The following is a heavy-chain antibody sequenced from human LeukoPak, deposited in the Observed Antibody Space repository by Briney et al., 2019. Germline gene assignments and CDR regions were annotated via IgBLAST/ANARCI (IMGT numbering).Heavy chain of an antibody. Sequence: PSETLPLTCTVSGGSISRYYWSWIRQPPGKGLEWIGYIYYSGSTNYNPSLKSRVTISVDTSKNQFSLKLSSVTAADTAVYYCARAGAYCSGGNCYSGILDSWGQGTLVTVSS. CDR1: GGSISRYY. CDR3: ARAGAYCSGGNCYSGILDS. J-gene: IGHJ4*02. D-gene: IGHD2-15*01. CDR2: IYYSGST. V-gene: IGHV4-59*01.